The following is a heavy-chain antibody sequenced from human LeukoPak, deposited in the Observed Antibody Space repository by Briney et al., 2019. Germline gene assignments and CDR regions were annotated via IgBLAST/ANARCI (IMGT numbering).Heavy chain of an antibody. Sequence: GGSLRLSCVGAGFSNADYGMSWVRQGPGKGLEWVAGIDWNGDALQYADSVKGRFTISRDNAKNSLYLQMDILRPEDTGVYYCARDLSATWYSLVYWGQGTLVTVSS. CDR2: IDWNGDAL. V-gene: IGHV3-20*04. J-gene: IGHJ4*02. CDR1: GFSNADYG. D-gene: IGHD2-15*01. CDR3: ARDLSATWYSLVY.